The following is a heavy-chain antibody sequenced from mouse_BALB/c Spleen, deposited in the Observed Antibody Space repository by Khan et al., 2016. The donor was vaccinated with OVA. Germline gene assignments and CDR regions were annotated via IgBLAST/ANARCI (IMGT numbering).Heavy chain of an antibody. Sequence: QVQLQQSGPGLVAPSQSLSITCTISGFSLTNYGIHWVRQPPGKGLEWLVVIWSDGSTTYNSALKSRLSISKDNSKSQVFLKMNSLQTDDTAMHYCARQPYYHYYIMDYWGQGTSVTVSS. D-gene: IGHD2-10*01. CDR2: IWSDGST. J-gene: IGHJ4*01. V-gene: IGHV2-6-1*01. CDR3: ARQPYYHYYIMDY. CDR1: GFSLTNYG.